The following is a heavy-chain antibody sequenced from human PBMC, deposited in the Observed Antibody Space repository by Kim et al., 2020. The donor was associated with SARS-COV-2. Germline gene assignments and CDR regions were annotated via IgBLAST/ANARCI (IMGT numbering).Heavy chain of an antibody. CDR1: GFTFSNAW. Sequence: GGSLRLSCAASGFTFSNAWMSWVRQAPGKGLEWVGRIKSKTDGGTTDYAAPVKGRFTISSDDSKNTLYLQMNSLKTEDTAVYYFTTSNPDIVATIPGIAVAGHDYWGQGTLVTVSS. V-gene: IGHV3-15*01. CDR2: IKSKTDGGTT. CDR3: TTSNPDIVATIPGIAVAGHDY. J-gene: IGHJ4*02. D-gene: IGHD5-12*01.